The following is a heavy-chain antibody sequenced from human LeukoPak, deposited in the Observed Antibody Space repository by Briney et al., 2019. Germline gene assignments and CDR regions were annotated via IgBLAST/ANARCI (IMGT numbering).Heavy chain of an antibody. CDR2: IRYDGSNE. V-gene: IGHV3-30*02. J-gene: IGHJ4*02. CDR1: GFPFSNSG. CDR3: AKAGPGYTEPSSVHF. Sequence: GGSLRLSCAASGFPFSNSGMHWVRQAPGKGLEWVAFIRYDGSNEIYADSVKGRFTISRDNSKNTLYLQMDSLRAEDTAVFYWAKAGPGYTEPSSVHFWGQGTLVTVSS. D-gene: IGHD5-18*01.